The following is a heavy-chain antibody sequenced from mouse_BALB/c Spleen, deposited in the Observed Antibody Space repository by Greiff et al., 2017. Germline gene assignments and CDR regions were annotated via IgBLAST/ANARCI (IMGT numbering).Heavy chain of an antibody. CDR2: IWAGGST. V-gene: IGHV2-9*02. J-gene: IGHJ4*01. D-gene: IGHD1-1*01. CDR3: ARDCYYGSRYYAMDY. Sequence: VKLMESGPGLVAPSQSLSITCTVSGFSLTSYGVHWVRQPPGKGLEWLGVIWAGGSTNYNSALMSRLSISKDNSKSQVFLKMNSLQTDDTAMYYCARDCYYGSRYYAMDYWGQGTSVTVSS. CDR1: GFSLTSYG.